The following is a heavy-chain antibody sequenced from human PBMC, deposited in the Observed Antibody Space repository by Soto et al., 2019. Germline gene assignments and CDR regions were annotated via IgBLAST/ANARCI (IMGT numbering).Heavy chain of an antibody. CDR2: IGTAGDT. V-gene: IGHV3-13*01. D-gene: IGHD3-10*01. CDR1: GFTFSSYD. CDR3: AMRWFGESLRDY. Sequence: PGGSLRLCCAASGFTFSSYDMHWVRQATGKGLEWVSAIGTAGDTYYPGSVKGRFTISRDNSKNTLYLQMNSLRAEDTAVYYCAMRWFGESLRDYWGQGTLVTVSS. J-gene: IGHJ4*02.